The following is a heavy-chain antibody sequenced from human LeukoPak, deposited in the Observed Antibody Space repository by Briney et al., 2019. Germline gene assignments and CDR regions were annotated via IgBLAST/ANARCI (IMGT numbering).Heavy chain of an antibody. CDR3: AKDPPRSRAIVDAFDV. Sequence: GGSLRLSCVASGFTFSNYEMNWVRQAPGKGLEWVSYISSSGSTIYYADSVKGRFTISRDNAKNSLYLQMNSLRAEDTAVYYCAKDPPRSRAIVDAFDVWGQGTMVTVSS. CDR1: GFTFSNYE. V-gene: IGHV3-48*03. D-gene: IGHD3-22*01. CDR2: ISSSGSTI. J-gene: IGHJ3*01.